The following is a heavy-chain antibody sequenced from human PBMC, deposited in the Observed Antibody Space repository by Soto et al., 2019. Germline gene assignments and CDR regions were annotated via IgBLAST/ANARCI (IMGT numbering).Heavy chain of an antibody. CDR3: AGVGPLTTNYGMDV. D-gene: IGHD4-4*01. Sequence: QVQLVESGGGVVQPGRSLRLSCAASGFTFSSHGMHWVRQAPGKVLEWVAVIWHDGSQEYYADSVRGRFTISRDNSKNMVYLQMNSLRDEDTAVYECAGVGPLTTNYGMDVWGQGTTVTVSS. V-gene: IGHV3-33*01. CDR1: GFTFSSHG. CDR2: IWHDGSQE. J-gene: IGHJ6*02.